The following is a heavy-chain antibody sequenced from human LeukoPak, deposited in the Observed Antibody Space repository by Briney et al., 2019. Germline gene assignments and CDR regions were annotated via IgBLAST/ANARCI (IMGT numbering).Heavy chain of an antibody. Sequence: PGGSLRLSCAASGFTFSSYTMNWVRQAPGKGLEWVSSISSSSSYIYYADSVKGRFTISRDNAKNSLYLQMNSLRAEDTAVYYCARGSRFGVVGRDALDIWGQGTMVTVSS. V-gene: IGHV3-21*01. CDR2: ISSSSSYI. CDR3: ARGSRFGVVGRDALDI. J-gene: IGHJ3*02. D-gene: IGHD3-3*01. CDR1: GFTFSSYT.